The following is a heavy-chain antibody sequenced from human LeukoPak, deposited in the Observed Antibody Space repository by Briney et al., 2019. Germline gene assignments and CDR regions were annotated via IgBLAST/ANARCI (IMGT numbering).Heavy chain of an antibody. J-gene: IGHJ3*02. D-gene: IGHD3-22*01. V-gene: IGHV1-18*01. CDR2: ISAYNGNT. CDR1: GYTFTSYG. CDR3: ARDIIPDSSVFRAFDI. Sequence: ASVKVSCKASGYTFTSYGISWVRQAPGQGLEWMGWISAYNGNTNYAQKLQGRVTMTTDTSTSTAYMELRSLRSEDTAVYYCARDIIPDSSVFRAFDIWGQGTMVTVSS.